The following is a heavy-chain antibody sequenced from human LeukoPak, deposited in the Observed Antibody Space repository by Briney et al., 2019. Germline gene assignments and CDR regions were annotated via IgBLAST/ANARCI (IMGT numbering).Heavy chain of an antibody. CDR1: GFTFSSYT. J-gene: IGHJ6*02. CDR2: ITTSDGNT. Sequence: GGSLRLSCAASGFTFSSYTMSWVRQAPGKGLEWVSTITTSDGNTYYADSVKGRFTVSRDNSKNTLFLQMNSLRAEDTAVYYCARRGTGHGMDVWGQGTTVIVSS. D-gene: IGHD1-1*01. V-gene: IGHV3-23*01. CDR3: ARRGTGHGMDV.